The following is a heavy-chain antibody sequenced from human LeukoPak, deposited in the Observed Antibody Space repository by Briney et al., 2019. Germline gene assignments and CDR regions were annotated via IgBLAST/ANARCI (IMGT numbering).Heavy chain of an antibody. CDR2: IRPDGNI. CDR1: GFTVSSKY. Sequence: PGGSLRLSCAASGFTVSSKYMGWVRQAPGKGLEWVSVIRPDGNIYSADYVQGTFTISRDNSQNTLYLEMNTLRVEDTAVYYCAMYSSAWYAVYWGQGTLVTVSS. V-gene: IGHV3-66*01. D-gene: IGHD6-19*01. J-gene: IGHJ4*02. CDR3: AMYSSAWYAVY.